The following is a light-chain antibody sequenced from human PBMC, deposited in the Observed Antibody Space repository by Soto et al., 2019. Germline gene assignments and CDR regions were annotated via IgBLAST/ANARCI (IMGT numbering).Light chain of an antibody. CDR1: SSDVGGYNY. J-gene: IGLJ1*01. V-gene: IGLV2-14*01. CDR2: DVS. CDR3: SSYTTSSTYV. Sequence: QSALAQPASVSGSPGQSITISCTGTSSDVGGYNYVSWHQQHPGKAPKLMIYDVSYRPSGVSNRFSGSKSGNTASLTISGLQAEDEADYYCSSYTTSSTYVFGTGTKVTVL.